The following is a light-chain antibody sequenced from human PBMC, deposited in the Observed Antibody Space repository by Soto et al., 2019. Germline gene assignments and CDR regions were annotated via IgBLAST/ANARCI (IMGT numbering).Light chain of an antibody. CDR1: QSVSSSY. Sequence: EIVLTQSPGTLSLSPGERATLSCRASQSVSSSYLAWYQQKPGQAPRLLIYGASSRATGIPDRFSGSGSGTDFTLTISTLQPDDFALYYCQQYGSSPRTFGQGPKVQLK. CDR3: QQYGSSPRT. J-gene: IGKJ1*01. V-gene: IGKV3-20*01. CDR2: GAS.